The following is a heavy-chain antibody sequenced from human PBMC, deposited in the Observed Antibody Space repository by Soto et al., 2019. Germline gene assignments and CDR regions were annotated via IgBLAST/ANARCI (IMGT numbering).Heavy chain of an antibody. Sequence: EVQLLESGGDLVQPGGSLRLSCAASGFIFGSYAMSWVRQAPGKGLEWVSAISGSGGGTNYADSVKGRFTISRDNSKNTLYLQMESLRAEDTAVYYCAKDGLVAASTATYFEYWGQGTLVTVSS. CDR3: AKDGLVAASTATYFEY. V-gene: IGHV3-23*01. CDR1: GFIFGSYA. D-gene: IGHD6-13*01. J-gene: IGHJ4*02. CDR2: ISGSGGGT.